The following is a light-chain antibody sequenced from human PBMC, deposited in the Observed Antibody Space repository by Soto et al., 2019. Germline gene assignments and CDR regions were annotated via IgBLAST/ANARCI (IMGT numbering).Light chain of an antibody. CDR1: LTLNSRY. CDR2: GAS. V-gene: IGKV3-20*01. J-gene: IGKJ2*01. CDR3: QQYQYSPQT. Sequence: EIVLTQAPGNVSLSPGERGTLCCRASLTLNSRYLAWYQQTPGQAPTLLIFGASIRATGISDRFSGSGSGTDFTLTISRLEPDDSAVYYCQQYQYSPQTFGQGTKVDIK.